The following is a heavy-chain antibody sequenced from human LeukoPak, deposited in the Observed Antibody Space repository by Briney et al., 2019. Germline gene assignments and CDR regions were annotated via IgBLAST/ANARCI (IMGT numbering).Heavy chain of an antibody. V-gene: IGHV3-30*04. CDR1: GFTFSSYA. D-gene: IGHD6-13*01. CDR2: ISYDGSNK. CDR3: ARDPPGIAAGFDY. Sequence: GRSLRLSCAASGFTFSSYAMHRVRQAPGKGLEWVAVISYDGSNKYYADSVKGRFTISRDNSKNTLYLQMNSLRAEDTAVYYCARDPPGIAAGFDYWGQGTLVTVSS. J-gene: IGHJ4*02.